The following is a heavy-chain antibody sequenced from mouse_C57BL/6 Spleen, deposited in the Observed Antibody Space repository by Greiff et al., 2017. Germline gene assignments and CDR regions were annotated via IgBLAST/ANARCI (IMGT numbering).Heavy chain of an antibody. CDR1: GFNIKDYY. Sequence: VQLQQSGAELVKPGASVKLSCTASGFNIKDYYMHWVKQRPEQGLEWIGRIDPEDGETKYAPKFQGKATITADTSSNTAYLQLSSLTSDDTAVYYGARAGVNGRLAMDDWGQGTSVTVSS. V-gene: IGHV14-2*01. D-gene: IGHD2-13*01. CDR3: ARAGVNGRLAMDD. J-gene: IGHJ4*01. CDR2: IDPEDGET.